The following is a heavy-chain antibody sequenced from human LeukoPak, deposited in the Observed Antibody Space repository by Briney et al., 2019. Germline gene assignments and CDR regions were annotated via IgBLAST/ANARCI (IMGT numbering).Heavy chain of an antibody. CDR1: GFTFSSTW. D-gene: IGHD6-19*01. Sequence: GGSLRLSCAASGFTFSSTWMNWVRRVPGKGLEWVGNIQPDGSEAYYVDSVEGRFTISRDNFRDSLFLQMNSLRAEDTAVYYCAKRGPAGAGKSPDYFDYWGQGTLVTVSS. CDR2: IQPDGSEA. V-gene: IGHV3-7*03. CDR3: AKRGPAGAGKSPDYFDY. J-gene: IGHJ4*02.